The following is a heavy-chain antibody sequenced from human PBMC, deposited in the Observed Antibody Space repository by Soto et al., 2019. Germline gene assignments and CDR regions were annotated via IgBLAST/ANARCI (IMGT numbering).Heavy chain of an antibody. CDR2: TYYRSKWYN. CDR1: GDRVSRNSAA. D-gene: IGHD1-26*01. V-gene: IGHV6-1*01. CDR3: KKYSGYDYYMDV. Sequence: QTLSLTCSISGDRVSRNSAAWNCIRQSPSRGLEWLGRTYYRSKWYNDYTVSVNSRITINPDTSKNQFSLQLNSVTPEDTAVYYCKKYSGYDYYMDVWGKGTTVTVSS. J-gene: IGHJ6*03.